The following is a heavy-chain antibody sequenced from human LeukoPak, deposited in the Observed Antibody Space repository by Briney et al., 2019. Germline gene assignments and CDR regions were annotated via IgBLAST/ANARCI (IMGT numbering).Heavy chain of an antibody. Sequence: GGSPRLSCAASGFTFSDYYMSWIRQAPGKGLEWVSYISSSSSYTNYADSVKGRFTISRDNAKNSLYLQMNSLRAEDTAVYYWARGGIAAAGSFDYWGQGTLVTVSS. CDR2: ISSSSSYT. D-gene: IGHD6-13*01. J-gene: IGHJ4*02. CDR3: ARGGIAAAGSFDY. CDR1: GFTFSDYY. V-gene: IGHV3-11*06.